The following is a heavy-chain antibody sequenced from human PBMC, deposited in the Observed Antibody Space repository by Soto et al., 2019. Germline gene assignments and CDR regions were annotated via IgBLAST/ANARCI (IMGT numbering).Heavy chain of an antibody. CDR1: GRSMCSNY. CDR2: VFYGGT. V-gene: IGHV4-59*07. CDR3: AREDGYNPAFDI. D-gene: IGHD5-12*01. Sequence: SDTLPLTFSVSGRSMCSNYWSWILPSLVKGLEWRGYVFYGGTDYNPSLGGRVSMSVETSKSQFSLKLTSVTVADTAVYYCAREDGYNPAFDIWGQGTMVTVSS. J-gene: IGHJ3*02.